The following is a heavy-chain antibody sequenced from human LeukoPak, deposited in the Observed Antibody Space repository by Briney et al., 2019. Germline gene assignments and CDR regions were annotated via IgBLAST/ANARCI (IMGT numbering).Heavy chain of an antibody. D-gene: IGHD3-3*01. Sequence: PSETLSLTCTVSGGSISSGDYYWSWIRQPPGKGREWIGYIYYSGSTYYNPSLKSRVTISVDTSKNQFSLKLSSVTAADTAVYYCARGKYDFWSGYSPLDYWGQGTLVTVSS. J-gene: IGHJ4*02. CDR3: ARGKYDFWSGYSPLDY. CDR2: IYYSGST. CDR1: GGSISSGDYY. V-gene: IGHV4-30-4*08.